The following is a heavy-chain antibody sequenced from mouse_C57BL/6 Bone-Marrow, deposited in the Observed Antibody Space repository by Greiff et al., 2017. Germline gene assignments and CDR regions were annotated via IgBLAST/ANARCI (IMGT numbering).Heavy chain of an antibody. J-gene: IGHJ1*03. CDR2: IDPENGDT. Sequence: EVKLMESGAELVRPGASVKLSCTASGFNIKDDYMHWVKQRPEQGLEWIGWIDPENGDTEYASKFQGKATITADTSSNTAYLQLSSLTSEDTAVYYCTTEGYSNYEWYFDVWGTGTTVTVSS. V-gene: IGHV14-4*01. CDR3: TTEGYSNYEWYFDV. CDR1: GFNIKDDY. D-gene: IGHD2-5*01.